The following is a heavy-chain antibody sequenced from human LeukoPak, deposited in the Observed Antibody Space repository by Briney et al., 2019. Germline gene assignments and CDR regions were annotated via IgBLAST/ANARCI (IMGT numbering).Heavy chain of an antibody. CDR1: GSSISSSSYY. J-gene: IGHJ6*02. V-gene: IGHV4-39*01. CDR2: IYYSGST. Sequence: SETLSLTCTVSGSSISSSSYYWGWIRQPPGKGLEWIGSIYYSGSTYYNPSLKSRVTISVDTSKNQFSLKLSSVTAADTAVYYCARRGPTYGDYYYYGMDVWGQGTTVTVSS. CDR3: ARRGPTYGDYYYYGMDV. D-gene: IGHD4-17*01.